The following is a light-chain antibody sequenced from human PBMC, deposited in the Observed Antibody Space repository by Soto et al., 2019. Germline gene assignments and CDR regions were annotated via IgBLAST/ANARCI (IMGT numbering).Light chain of an antibody. J-gene: IGLJ3*02. CDR3: SSYTSSSTLWV. V-gene: IGLV2-14*01. CDR1: SSDVGGYNY. Sequence: QSALTQPASVSGSTGQAITISCTGTSSDVGGYNYVSWYQQHPGKAPKLMIYDVSNRPSGVSNRFSGSKSGNTASLTISGLQAEDEADYYCSSYTSSSTLWVFGGGTQLTVL. CDR2: DVS.